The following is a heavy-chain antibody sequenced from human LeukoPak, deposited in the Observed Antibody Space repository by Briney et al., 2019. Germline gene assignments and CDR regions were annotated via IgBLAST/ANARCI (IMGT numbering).Heavy chain of an antibody. Sequence: GGSLRLSCAASGFTFSDYYMSWIRQAPGMGLEWVSYIGSRGNSIYYADSVKGRFTISRDNTKNSLFLQMNSLTAEDTAVYYCAREGRAIAFDLWGQGTMVSVSS. CDR2: IGSRGNSI. CDR1: GFTFSDYY. J-gene: IGHJ3*01. CDR3: AREGRAIAFDL. D-gene: IGHD3-10*01. V-gene: IGHV3-11*04.